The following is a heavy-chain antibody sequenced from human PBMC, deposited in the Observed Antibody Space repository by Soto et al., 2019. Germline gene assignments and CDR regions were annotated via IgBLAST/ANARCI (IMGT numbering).Heavy chain of an antibody. J-gene: IGHJ4*02. CDR3: ARSRGRITIFGVVPPTSLFDY. Sequence: GGSLRLSCAASGFTFSSYAMHWVRQAPGKGLEWVAVISYDGSNKYYADSVKGRFTISRDNSKNTLYLQMNSLRAEDTAVYYCARSRGRITIFGVVPPTSLFDYWGQGTLVTVSS. V-gene: IGHV3-30-3*01. D-gene: IGHD3-3*01. CDR1: GFTFSSYA. CDR2: ISYDGSNK.